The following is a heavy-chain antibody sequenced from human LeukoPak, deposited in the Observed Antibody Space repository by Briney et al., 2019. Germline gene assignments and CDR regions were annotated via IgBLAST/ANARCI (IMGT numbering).Heavy chain of an antibody. J-gene: IGHJ4*02. CDR3: ARGARRYYDFWSGYYYFDY. V-gene: IGHV1-2*02. CDR1: GYTFTGYY. CDR2: INPNSGGT. D-gene: IGHD3-3*01. Sequence: ASVKVSCKASGYTFTGYYMHWVRQAPGQGLEWMGWINPNSGGTNYAQKFQGRVTMTRDTSISTAYMELGRLRSDDTAVYYCARGARRYYDFWSGYYYFDYWGQGTLVTVSS.